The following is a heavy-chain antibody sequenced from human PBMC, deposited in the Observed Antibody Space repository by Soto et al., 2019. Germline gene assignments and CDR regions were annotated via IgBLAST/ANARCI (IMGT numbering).Heavy chain of an antibody. CDR3: ARVECSGEDCYSELDY. Sequence: GGSLRLSCAASGFTFSNYWMSWVRQAPGKGLEWVANIKQDGSEKYYVDSVKGRFTISRDNAKNSLYLQMNSLRAEDTAVYYCARVECSGEDCYSELDYWGLGTLVTVSS. D-gene: IGHD2-15*01. CDR1: GFTFSNYW. J-gene: IGHJ4*02. V-gene: IGHV3-7*01. CDR2: IKQDGSEK.